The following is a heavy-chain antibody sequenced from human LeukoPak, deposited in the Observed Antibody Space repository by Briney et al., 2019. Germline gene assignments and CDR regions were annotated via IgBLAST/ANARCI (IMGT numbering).Heavy chain of an antibody. CDR3: ARRREEYYYDSSGYYYDY. CDR1: GGSISSSSYY. D-gene: IGHD3-22*01. Sequence: SETLSLTCTVSGGSISSSSYYWGWIRQPPGKGLEWIGSIYYSGSTYYNPSLKSRVTISVDTSKNQFSLKLSSVTAADTAVYYCARRREEYYYDSSGYYYDYWGQGTLVTVSS. CDR2: IYYSGST. V-gene: IGHV4-39*01. J-gene: IGHJ4*02.